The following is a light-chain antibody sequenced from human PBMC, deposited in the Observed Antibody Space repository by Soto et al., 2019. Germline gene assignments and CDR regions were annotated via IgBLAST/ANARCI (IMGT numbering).Light chain of an antibody. CDR2: QTS. CDR1: QYINTR. CDR3: QQRSNWPL. V-gene: IGKV3-11*01. J-gene: IGKJ4*01. Sequence: EIVLTQSPATLSSFPGDRVTLSCRASQYINTRLAWYQHRPGQAPRLLIYQTSIRAAGIPARFSASGSGTDFTLTISDVQPEDFAVYYCQQRSNWPLFGGGTKVEIK.